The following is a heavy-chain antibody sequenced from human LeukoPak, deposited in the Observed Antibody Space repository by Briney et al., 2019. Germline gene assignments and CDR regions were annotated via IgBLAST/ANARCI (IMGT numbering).Heavy chain of an antibody. CDR1: GFTFSIAW. CDR3: ATDHEQWLVPHRC. Sequence: AGGSLRLSCAASGFTFSIAWMTWVRQAPGKGLEWVGRIKSKTDGGTTDYAAPVKGRFTISRDDSKNTLYLQMNSLKDEDTDVYYCATDHEQWLVPHRCWGQGTLVTVSS. D-gene: IGHD6-19*01. V-gene: IGHV3-15*01. CDR2: IKSKTDGGTT. J-gene: IGHJ4*02.